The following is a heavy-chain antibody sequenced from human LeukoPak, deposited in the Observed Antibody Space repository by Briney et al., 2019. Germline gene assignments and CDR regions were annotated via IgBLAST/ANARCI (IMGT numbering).Heavy chain of an antibody. CDR1: GGSIGSYY. CDR3: ARALGYCSSTSCYDYFDY. D-gene: IGHD2-2*01. Sequence: PSETLSLTCTVSGGSIGSYYWSWIQQPAGKGLGWIGRIYTSGSTNYNPSLKSRVTMSVDTSKNQFSLKLSSVTAADTAVCYCARALGYCSSTSCYDYFDYWGQGTLVTVSS. J-gene: IGHJ4*02. V-gene: IGHV4-4*07. CDR2: IYTSGST.